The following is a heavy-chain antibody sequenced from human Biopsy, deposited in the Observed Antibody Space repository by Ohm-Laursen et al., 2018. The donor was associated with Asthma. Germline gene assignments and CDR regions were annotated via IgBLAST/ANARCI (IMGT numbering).Heavy chain of an antibody. CDR3: ARKAGSCISWSCYSLDF. D-gene: IGHD2-15*01. CDR2: INSVFGTT. J-gene: IGHJ4*02. Sequence: ASVKASCKSLGGTFNTYVIGWVRQAPGQGLEWIGGINSVFGTTTYPQKFQDRVTITPDYSTSTVYMELCSLRSEDTAVYYCARKAGSCISWSCYSLDFWGQGTLVTVSS. V-gene: IGHV1-69*13. CDR1: GGTFNTYV.